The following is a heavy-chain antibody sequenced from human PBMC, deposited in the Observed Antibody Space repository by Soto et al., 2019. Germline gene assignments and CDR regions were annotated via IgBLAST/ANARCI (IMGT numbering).Heavy chain of an antibody. CDR3: ALNSYDSSGYYYLDH. D-gene: IGHD3-22*01. CDR2: IYPGDSDT. CDR1: GYNFASYW. V-gene: IGHV5-51*01. Sequence: PGESLKISCKGSGYNFASYWIGWVRQMPGKGLEWMGIIYPGDSDTTYSPSFQGQVTISADKSITTAYLQWSSLKASDTAMYYCALNSYDSSGYYYLDHWGQGTLVTVS. J-gene: IGHJ4*02.